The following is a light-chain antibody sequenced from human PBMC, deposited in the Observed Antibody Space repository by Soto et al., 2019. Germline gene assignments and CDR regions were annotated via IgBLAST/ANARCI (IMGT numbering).Light chain of an antibody. Sequence: SYELTQPPSVSVAPGKTARITCGGNNNGSKSVHWYQQKPGQAPVLVIYYDSDRPSGIPERFSCSNSGNTATLTISRVEAGDEADYYCQVWDSSSDHWVFGGGTKLTVL. J-gene: IGLJ3*02. CDR3: QVWDSSSDHWV. V-gene: IGLV3-21*04. CDR1: NNGSKS. CDR2: YDS.